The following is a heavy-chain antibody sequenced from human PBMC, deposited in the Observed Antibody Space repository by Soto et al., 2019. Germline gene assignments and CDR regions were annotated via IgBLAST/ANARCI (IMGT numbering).Heavy chain of an antibody. V-gene: IGHV4-39*01. J-gene: IGHJ6*03. D-gene: IGHD4-17*01. CDR2: IYYSGST. CDR3: ARLRLDYGDYHYYYYMDV. Sequence: SETLSLTCTVSGGSISSSSYYWGWIRQPPGKGLEWIGSIYYSGSTYYNPSLKSRVTISVDTSKNQFSLKLSSVTAADTAVYYCARLRLDYGDYHYYYYMDVWGKGTTVTVSS. CDR1: GGSISSSSYY.